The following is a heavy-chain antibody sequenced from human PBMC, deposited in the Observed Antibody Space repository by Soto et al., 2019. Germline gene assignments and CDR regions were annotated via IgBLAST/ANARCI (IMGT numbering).Heavy chain of an antibody. J-gene: IGHJ3*02. CDR2: IYYSGIT. D-gene: IGHD2-21*02. CDR1: GGSISSYY. CDR3: ARSPIVVVTAIPGDAFDI. V-gene: IGHV4-59*01. Sequence: QVQLQESGPGLVKPSETLSLTCTVSGGSISSYYWSWIRQPPGKGLEWIGYIYYSGITNYNPSLKSRVTISVDTSKNQFSLKLSSVTAADTAVYYCARSPIVVVTAIPGDAFDIWGQGTMVTVSS.